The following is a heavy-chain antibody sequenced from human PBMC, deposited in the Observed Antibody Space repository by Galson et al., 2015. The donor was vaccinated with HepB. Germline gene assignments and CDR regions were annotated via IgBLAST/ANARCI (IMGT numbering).Heavy chain of an antibody. Sequence: SVKVSCKASGYTFTGYYMHWVRQAPGQGLEWMGRINPNSGGTNYAQKFQGRVTMTRDTSISTAYMELSRLRSDDTAVYYCARDLRSGYPVPTDWFDPWGQGTLVTVSS. CDR1: GYTFTGYY. V-gene: IGHV1-2*06. D-gene: IGHD3-3*01. CDR2: INPNSGGT. CDR3: ARDLRSGYPVPTDWFDP. J-gene: IGHJ5*02.